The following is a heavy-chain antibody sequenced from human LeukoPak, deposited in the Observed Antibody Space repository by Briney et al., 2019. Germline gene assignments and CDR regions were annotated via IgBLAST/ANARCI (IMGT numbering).Heavy chain of an antibody. CDR2: IYYSGST. CDR3: ARDLTTVVTRNAFDI. V-gene: IGHV4-39*01. Sequence: SETLSLTCTVSGGSISSSSYYWGWIRQPPGKGLEWIGSIYYSGSTYYNPSLKSRVTISVDTSKNQFSLKLSSVTAADTAVYYCARDLTTVVTRNAFDIGGKGTMVTVSS. J-gene: IGHJ3*02. D-gene: IGHD4-23*01. CDR1: GGSISSSSYY.